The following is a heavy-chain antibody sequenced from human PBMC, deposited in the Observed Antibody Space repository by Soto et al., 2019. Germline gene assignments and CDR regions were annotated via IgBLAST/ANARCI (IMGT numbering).Heavy chain of an antibody. CDR3: ARDIKPNVKQQLVRDTNDSP. CDR1: GFTFSSYS. D-gene: IGHD6-13*01. CDR2: ISSSSSYI. Sequence: GGSLRLSCAASGFTFSSYSMNWVRQAPGKGLEWVSSISSSSSYIYYADSVKGRFTISRDNAKNSLYLQMNSLRAEDTAVYYCARDIKPNVKQQLVRDTNDSPWGQGTLVTVSS. V-gene: IGHV3-21*01. J-gene: IGHJ5*02.